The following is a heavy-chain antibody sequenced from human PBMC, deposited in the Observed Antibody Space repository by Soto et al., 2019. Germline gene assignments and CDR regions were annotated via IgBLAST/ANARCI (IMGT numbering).Heavy chain of an antibody. J-gene: IGHJ4*02. CDR3: AKWGGSGSYYSDGYIDF. CDR2: LRGSGGST. D-gene: IGHD3-10*01. V-gene: IGHV3-23*01. Sequence: PGGSLRLSCAASGFTFSSYAMSWVRQAPGKGLEWVSVLRGSGGSTHYADSVKGRFTISRDNSKNTLYLQMNSLRAEDTAVYHCAKWGGSGSYYSDGYIDFWGQGTPVTVSS. CDR1: GFTFSSYA.